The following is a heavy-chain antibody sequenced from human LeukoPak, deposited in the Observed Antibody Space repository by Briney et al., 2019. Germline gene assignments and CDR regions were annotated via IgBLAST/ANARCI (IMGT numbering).Heavy chain of an antibody. Sequence: SETLSLTCTVSGGSISSGDYYWSWVRQLPGKGLEWIGYISYSGRTYYNPSLKSRLTISLETSKIQFSLKLSSVTAADTAVYYCARVEVGASRLGAFDIWGQGTMVTVSS. CDR3: ARVEVGASRLGAFDI. CDR2: ISYSGRT. CDR1: GGSISSGDYY. J-gene: IGHJ3*02. D-gene: IGHD1-26*01. V-gene: IGHV4-31*03.